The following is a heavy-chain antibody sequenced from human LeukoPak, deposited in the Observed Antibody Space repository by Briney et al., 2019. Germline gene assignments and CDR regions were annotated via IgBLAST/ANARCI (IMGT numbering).Heavy chain of an antibody. Sequence: ASVKVSCKASGYTFTGYYMHWVRQAPGQGLEWMGWINPNSGGTNYAQKFQGRVTMTRDTSISTAYMELSRLRSDDTAVYYCARGFDTMVRGVIYFDYWGQGTLVTVSS. V-gene: IGHV1-2*02. CDR3: ARGFDTMVRGVIYFDY. CDR2: INPNSGGT. CDR1: GYTFTGYY. J-gene: IGHJ4*02. D-gene: IGHD3-10*01.